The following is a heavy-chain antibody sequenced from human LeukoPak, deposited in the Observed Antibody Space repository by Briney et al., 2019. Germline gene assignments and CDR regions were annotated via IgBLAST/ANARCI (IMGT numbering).Heavy chain of an antibody. D-gene: IGHD5-18*01. CDR2: MSDTGINT. Sequence: GGSLRLSGAASGFTFTNFAMNWVRQAPGKGLEWVSGMSDTGINTHYADSVKGRFTISRDNSKDILYLQMNSLRAEDTAVYYCAKDYHTSMVGLFFYWGQGTLVTVSS. CDR3: AKDYHTSMVGLFFY. CDR1: GFTFTNFA. J-gene: IGHJ4*02. V-gene: IGHV3-23*01.